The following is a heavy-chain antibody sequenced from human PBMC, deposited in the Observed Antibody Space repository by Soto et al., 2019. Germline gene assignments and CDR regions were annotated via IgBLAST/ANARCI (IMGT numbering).Heavy chain of an antibody. D-gene: IGHD7-27*01. CDR2: ISKSGSTT. Sequence: QVQLVESGGGLVKPGGSLRLSCAASGFTFSDYYMSWIRQAPGKGLEWVSYISKSGSTTYYTDSVKGRFAISRDNARSSLFLQMNSLRAEDTAVYYCARLLGWGHYALDVWGQVTTVTVSS. CDR3: ARLLGWGHYALDV. V-gene: IGHV3-11*01. J-gene: IGHJ6*02. CDR1: GFTFSDYY.